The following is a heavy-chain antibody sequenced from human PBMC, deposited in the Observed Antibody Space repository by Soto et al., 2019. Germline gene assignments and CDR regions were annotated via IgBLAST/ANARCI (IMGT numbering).Heavy chain of an antibody. CDR2: IWYAGSNT. V-gene: IGHV3-30*02. J-gene: IGHJ6*02. CDR1: GFICSSYG. CDR3: AKVLRSTYYDFWSGYYASLGDYYYGMDV. Sequence: GGSLRLYCAASGFICSSYGMHWVRQAPGKGLEWVAGIWYAGSNTFYSDAVKGRFSISRDNSKNTLYLQMNSLRAEDTAVYYCAKVLRSTYYDFWSGYYASLGDYYYGMDVWGQGTTVTVSS. D-gene: IGHD3-3*01.